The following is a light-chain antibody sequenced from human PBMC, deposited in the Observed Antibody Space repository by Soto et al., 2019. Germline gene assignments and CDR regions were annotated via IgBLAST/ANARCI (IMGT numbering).Light chain of an antibody. Sequence: SYELTQPLSVSVALGQTARITCGGNNSGSKNGHWYQQKPGQAPVVVIYRDTNRPSGIPERFSGSSSGNTATLTISRAQAGDEADYYCQVWDSSLVVFGGGTKLTVL. CDR2: RDT. CDR1: NSGSKN. J-gene: IGLJ2*01. V-gene: IGLV3-9*01. CDR3: QVWDSSLVV.